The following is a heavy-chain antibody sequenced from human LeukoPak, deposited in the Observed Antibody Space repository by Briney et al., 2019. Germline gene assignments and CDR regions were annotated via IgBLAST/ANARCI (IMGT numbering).Heavy chain of an antibody. D-gene: IGHD2-2*03. CDR2: INPSGGST. V-gene: IGHV1-46*01. CDR3: ARAHGYCSSTSCYSYDY. J-gene: IGHJ4*02. CDR1: GYTFTNYY. Sequence: ASVKVSCKASGYTFTNYYIHWVRQAPGQGLEWMGLINPSGGSTSYAQKFQGRLTMTRETSTSTVYMELSSLRTEDTAVYYCARAHGYCSSTSCYSYDYWGQGTLVTVSS.